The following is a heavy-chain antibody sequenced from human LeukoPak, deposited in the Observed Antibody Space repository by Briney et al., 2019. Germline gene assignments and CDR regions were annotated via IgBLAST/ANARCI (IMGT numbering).Heavy chain of an antibody. V-gene: IGHV3-21*01. CDR1: GFTFNNYA. CDR2: ISSSSSYI. D-gene: IGHD4-17*01. J-gene: IGHJ5*02. CDR3: ARDRGATVRHTRFDP. Sequence: GGSLRLSCAASGFTFNNYAMTWVRQAPGKGLEWVSSISSSSSYIYYADSVKGRFTISRDNAKNSLYLQMNSLRAEDTAVYYCARDRGATVRHTRFDPGGQGTLVTVSS.